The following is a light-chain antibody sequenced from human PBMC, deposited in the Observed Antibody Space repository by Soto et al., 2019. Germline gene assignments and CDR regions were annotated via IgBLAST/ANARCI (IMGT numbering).Light chain of an antibody. CDR3: SSYTSSSTVV. Sequence: QSALTQPASVSGSPGQSITISCTGTSSDVGGYNYGSWYQQHPGTAPKLMLYDVSNRTSGVFNRFSGSKSGNTASLTISGLQAEDEADYYCSSYTSSSTVVFGGGTKLTVL. CDR1: SSDVGGYNY. CDR2: DVS. J-gene: IGLJ2*01. V-gene: IGLV2-14*01.